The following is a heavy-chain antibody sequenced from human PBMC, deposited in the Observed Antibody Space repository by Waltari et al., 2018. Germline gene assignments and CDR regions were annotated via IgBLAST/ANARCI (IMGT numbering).Heavy chain of an antibody. Sequence: QLQLQESGPRPVRPSETLSLICRVSGVSITNNRHYWAWIRQSPGQGLEWIGTVSYSGTTYISPSLKSRVSVSRDTSKNQVSLILGSVTAADMAVYYCATYIGASVGTAAFDVWGQGTMVTVSS. CDR2: VSYSGTT. CDR1: GVSITNNRHY. J-gene: IGHJ3*01. V-gene: IGHV4-39*01. CDR3: ATYIGASVGTAAFDV. D-gene: IGHD5-12*01.